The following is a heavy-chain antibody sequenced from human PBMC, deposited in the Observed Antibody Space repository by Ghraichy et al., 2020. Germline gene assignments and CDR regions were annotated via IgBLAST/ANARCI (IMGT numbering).Heavy chain of an antibody. CDR1: GGSFSGYY. Sequence: SETLSLTCAVYGGSFSGYYWSWIRQPPGKGLEWIVEINHSGSTNYNPSLKSRVTISVDTSKNQFSLKLSSVTAADTAVYYCARGRETVRPSNWFDPWGQGTLVTVSS. J-gene: IGHJ5*02. V-gene: IGHV4-34*01. D-gene: IGHD4-17*01. CDR3: ARGRETVRPSNWFDP. CDR2: INHSGST.